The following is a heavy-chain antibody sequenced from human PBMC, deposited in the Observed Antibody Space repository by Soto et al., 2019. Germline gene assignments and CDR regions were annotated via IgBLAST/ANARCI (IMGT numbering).Heavy chain of an antibody. Sequence: GGSLRLSCAASGFTFSSYGMHWVRQAPGKGLEWVAVISYDGSNKYYADSVKGRFTISRDNSKNTLYLQMNSLRAEDTAVYYCAKHLGGYSYGPSPTLYYYYYGMDVWGQGTTVTVSS. V-gene: IGHV3-30*18. D-gene: IGHD5-18*01. CDR2: ISYDGSNK. CDR3: AKHLGGYSYGPSPTLYYYYYGMDV. CDR1: GFTFSSYG. J-gene: IGHJ6*02.